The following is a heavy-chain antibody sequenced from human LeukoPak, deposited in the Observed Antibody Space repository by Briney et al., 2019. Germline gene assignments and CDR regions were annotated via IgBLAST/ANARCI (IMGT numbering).Heavy chain of an antibody. CDR2: IYHSGST. J-gene: IGHJ4*02. CDR3: ARGISRGGSSRTFDY. Sequence: PSETLSLTCAVSGGSISSSNWWSWVRQPPGKGLEWIGEIYHSGSTNYNPSLKSRVTISVDKSKNQFPLKLSSVTAADTAVYYCARGISRGGSSRTFDYWGQGTLVTVSS. D-gene: IGHD6-13*01. V-gene: IGHV4-4*02. CDR1: GGSISSSNW.